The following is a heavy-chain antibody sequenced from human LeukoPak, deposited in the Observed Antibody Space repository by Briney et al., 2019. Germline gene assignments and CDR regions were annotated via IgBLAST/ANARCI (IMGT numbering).Heavy chain of an antibody. CDR2: INPDGSER. J-gene: IGHJ6*02. V-gene: IGHV3-7*03. CDR1: GFSFSSYY. Sequence: GGSLRLSCAASGFSFSSYYMSWVRQAPGKGLEWVALINPDGSERYYVDSVKGRFTISRDNARNSLYLQMDSLRDNDTAMYFCTRDLAAVPGPRMDVWGQGTTVTVSS. CDR3: TRDLAAVPGPRMDV. D-gene: IGHD6-19*01.